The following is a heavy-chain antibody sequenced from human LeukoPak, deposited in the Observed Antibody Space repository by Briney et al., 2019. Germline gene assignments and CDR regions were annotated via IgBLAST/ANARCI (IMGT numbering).Heavy chain of an antibody. D-gene: IGHD3-16*01. CDR2: ISGGST. V-gene: IGHV3-23*01. Sequence: GGSLRLSCAASGFTFSSYAMSWVRQAPGKGLEWVSAISGGSTYYADSVKGRFTISRDNSKNTLYLQMNSLRAEDTAVYYCAKLGYYFDYWGQGTLVTVSS. J-gene: IGHJ4*02. CDR3: AKLGYYFDY. CDR1: GFTFSSYA.